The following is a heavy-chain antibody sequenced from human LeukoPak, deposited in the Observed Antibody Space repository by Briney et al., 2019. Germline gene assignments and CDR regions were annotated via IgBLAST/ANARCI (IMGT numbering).Heavy chain of an antibody. CDR1: GYTFTSYD. J-gene: IGHJ3*02. Sequence: GASVKVSCKASGYTFTSYDINWVRQATGQGLEWMGWMNPNSGNTGYAQKFQGRVTMTRNTSISTAYMELSSLRSEDTAVYYCAGGGYYDILTGYYAHDAFDIWGQGTMVTVSS. D-gene: IGHD3-9*01. V-gene: IGHV1-8*01. CDR3: AGGGYYDILTGYYAHDAFDI. CDR2: MNPNSGNT.